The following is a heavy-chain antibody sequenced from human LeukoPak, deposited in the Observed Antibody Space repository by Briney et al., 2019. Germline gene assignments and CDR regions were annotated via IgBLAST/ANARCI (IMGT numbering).Heavy chain of an antibody. CDR3: ARLSVGGSVNDY. CDR2: IYHSGST. V-gene: IGHV4-30-2*01. Sequence: SETLSLTCAVSGGSISSGGYSWSWIRQPPGKGLEWIGYIYHSGSTYYNPSLKSRVTISVDRSKNQFSLKLSSVTAADTAVYYCARLSVGGSVNDYWGQGTLVTVSS. CDR1: GGSISSGGYS. J-gene: IGHJ4*02.